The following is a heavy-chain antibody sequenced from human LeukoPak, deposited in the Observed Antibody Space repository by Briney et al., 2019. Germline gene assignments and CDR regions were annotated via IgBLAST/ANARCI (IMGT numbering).Heavy chain of an antibody. CDR2: ISGSGGST. D-gene: IGHD3-16*01. Sequence: GGSLRLSCAASGFTFSSYAMSWVRQAPGKGLEWVSAISGSGGSTFYADSVKGRFTISRDNSKNTLYLQMNSLRAEDTAIYYCAREDVWGSGGSYGMDVWGQGTTVTVSS. CDR1: GFTFSSYA. J-gene: IGHJ6*02. CDR3: AREDVWGSGGSYGMDV. V-gene: IGHV3-23*01.